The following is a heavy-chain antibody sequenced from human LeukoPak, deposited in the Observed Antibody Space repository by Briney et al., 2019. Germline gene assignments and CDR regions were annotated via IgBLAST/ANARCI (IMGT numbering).Heavy chain of an antibody. Sequence: GGSLRLSCAASGFTFSTYSMSWVRQAPGKGLEWVSSISSSSSYIYYADSVKGRFTISRDNAKNSLYLQMNRLRAEDTAVYYCARVGWDKQDAFDIWGQGTMVIVSS. CDR2: ISSSSSYI. J-gene: IGHJ3*02. CDR3: ARVGWDKQDAFDI. D-gene: IGHD6-19*01. CDR1: GFTFSTYS. V-gene: IGHV3-21*01.